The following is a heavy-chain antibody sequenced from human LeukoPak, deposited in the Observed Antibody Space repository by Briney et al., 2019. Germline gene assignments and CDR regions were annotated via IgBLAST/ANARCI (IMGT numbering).Heavy chain of an antibody. V-gene: IGHV1-2*02. CDR1: GYTFTGYY. J-gene: IGHJ4*02. Sequence: ASVKVSCKASGYTFTGYYMHWVRQAPGQGLEWMGWINPNSGGTNYAQKFQGRVTMTRDTSISTAYMELSRLRSDDTAVYYCTRALGGSPTGIFFDYWGQGTLVTVSS. CDR2: INPNSGGT. CDR3: TRALGGSPTGIFFDY. D-gene: IGHD1-26*01.